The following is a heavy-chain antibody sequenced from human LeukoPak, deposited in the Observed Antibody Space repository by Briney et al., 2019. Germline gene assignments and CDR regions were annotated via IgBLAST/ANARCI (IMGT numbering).Heavy chain of an antibody. D-gene: IGHD3-22*01. CDR3: ARGSSGYCPYYFDY. V-gene: IGHV4-61*02. CDR1: GGSISSGSYY. CDR2: IYTSGST. Sequence: SQTLSLTCTVSGGSISSGSYYWSWLRQPAGTGLEWIGRIYTSGSTNYNPSLKSRVAISVDTSKNQFSLKLSSVTAADTAVYYCARGSSGYCPYYFDYWGQGTLVTVSS. J-gene: IGHJ4*02.